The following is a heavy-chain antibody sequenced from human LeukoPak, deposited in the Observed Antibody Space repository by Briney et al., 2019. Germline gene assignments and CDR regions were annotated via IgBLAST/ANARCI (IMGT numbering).Heavy chain of an antibody. CDR3: ARGHSAAGHYYYYGMDV. CDR1: GYTFTSYD. D-gene: IGHD6-13*01. J-gene: IGHJ6*02. CDR2: MNPNSGNT. Sequence: ASVKVSCKAPGYTFTSYDINWVRQATGQGLEWMGWMNPNSGNTGYAQKFQGRVAMTRNTSISTAYMELSSLRSEDTAVYYCARGHSAAGHYYYYGMDVWGQGTTVTVSS. V-gene: IGHV1-8*01.